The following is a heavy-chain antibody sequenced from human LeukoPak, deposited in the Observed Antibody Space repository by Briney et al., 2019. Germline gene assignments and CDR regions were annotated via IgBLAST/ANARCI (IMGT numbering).Heavy chain of an antibody. CDR2: ITSKAYGGTP. V-gene: IGHV3-49*04. CDR1: GFTFGNFA. CDR3: ASDHTFAPLAFDI. Sequence: GRSLRLSCTASGFTFGNFAMSWVRQAPGKGLEWVGLITSKAYGGTPEYAASVKGRFTISRDDSKSIAYLQMNSLKTEDTAVYYCASDHTFAPLAFDIWGQGIMVTVSS. J-gene: IGHJ3*02.